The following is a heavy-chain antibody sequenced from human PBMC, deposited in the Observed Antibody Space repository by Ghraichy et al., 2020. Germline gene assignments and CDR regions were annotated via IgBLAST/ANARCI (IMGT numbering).Heavy chain of an antibody. D-gene: IGHD7-27*01. J-gene: IGHJ4*02. V-gene: IGHV3-30*18. CDR3: AKEQIPSLRPGAMWDFDY. CDR1: GFTFSSYG. CDR2: ISYDGSNK. Sequence: GGSLRLSCAASGFTFSSYGMHWVRQAPGKGLEWVAVISYDGSNKYYADSVKGRFTISRDNSKNTLYLQMNSLRAEDTAVYYCAKEQIPSLRPGAMWDFDYWGQETLVTVSS.